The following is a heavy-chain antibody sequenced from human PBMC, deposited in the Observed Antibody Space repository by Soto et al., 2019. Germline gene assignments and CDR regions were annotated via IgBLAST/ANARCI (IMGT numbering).Heavy chain of an antibody. CDR3: TRGGGGYCNGYNCHYYYYYMDV. V-gene: IGHV3-48*01. J-gene: IGHJ6*03. CDR1: GFTFSSFS. D-gene: IGHD2-15*01. Sequence: GGSLRLSCAASGFTFSSFSINWVRQAPGKGLEWISHISSTNTIYYADSVNGRFTISRDNAKNSLFLQMNSLRAEDTAVYYCTRGGGGYCNGYNCHYYYYYMDVWGKGTTVTVSS. CDR2: ISSTNTI.